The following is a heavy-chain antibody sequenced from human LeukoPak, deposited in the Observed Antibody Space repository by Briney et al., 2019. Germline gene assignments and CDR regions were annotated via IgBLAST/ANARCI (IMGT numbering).Heavy chain of an antibody. V-gene: IGHV3-48*03. CDR1: GFTFSSYE. Sequence: GGSLRLSCAASGFTFSSYEMNWVRQAPGKGLEWVSYISSSGSTIYYADSVKGRFTISRDNAKNSLYLQTNSLRAEDTAVYYCARAGGSYGYYFDYWGQGTLVTVSS. D-gene: IGHD1-26*01. CDR2: ISSSGSTI. J-gene: IGHJ4*02. CDR3: ARAGGSYGYYFDY.